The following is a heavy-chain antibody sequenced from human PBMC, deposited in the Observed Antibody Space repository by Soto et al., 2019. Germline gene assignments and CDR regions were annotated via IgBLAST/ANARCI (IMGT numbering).Heavy chain of an antibody. CDR3: VAGGGLPRYC. V-gene: IGHV4-39*07. D-gene: IGHD5-12*01. Sequence: PSETLSLTCTVSGSSLISSSYYWGWIRKPPGKGLEWIGSIYYSGSTYYNPSLKSRVTISVDTSKNQFSLKLSSVTAADTAVYYCVAGGGLPRYCWGQGTLVTVSS. J-gene: IGHJ4*02. CDR1: GSSLISSSYY. CDR2: IYYSGST.